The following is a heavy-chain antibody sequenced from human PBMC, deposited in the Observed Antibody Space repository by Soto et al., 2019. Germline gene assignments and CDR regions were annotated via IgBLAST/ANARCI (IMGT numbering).Heavy chain of an antibody. Sequence: PSETLSLTCTVSGGSISSYYWSWIRQPPGKGLEWIGYIYYSGSTNYNPSLKSRVTISVDTSKNQFSLKLSSVTAADTAVYYCARDKREYSYGYDYYYYYGMDVWGQGTTVTVS. V-gene: IGHV4-59*01. J-gene: IGHJ6*02. CDR3: ARDKREYSYGYDYYYYYGMDV. CDR2: IYYSGST. CDR1: GGSISSYY. D-gene: IGHD5-18*01.